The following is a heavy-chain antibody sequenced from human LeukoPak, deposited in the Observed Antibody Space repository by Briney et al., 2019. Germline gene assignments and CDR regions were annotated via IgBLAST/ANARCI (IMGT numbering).Heavy chain of an antibody. CDR2: ISYDGSNK. CDR3: ARDFEGITIFGAPFH. V-gene: IGHV3-30-3*01. Sequence: GGSLRLSCAASGFTFSSYAMHWVRQAPGKGLEWVAVISYDGSNKYYADSVKGRFTISRDNSENTLYLQMNSLRPEDTAVYYCARDFEGITIFGAPFHWGQGTLVTVSS. CDR1: GFTFSSYA. D-gene: IGHD3-3*01. J-gene: IGHJ4*02.